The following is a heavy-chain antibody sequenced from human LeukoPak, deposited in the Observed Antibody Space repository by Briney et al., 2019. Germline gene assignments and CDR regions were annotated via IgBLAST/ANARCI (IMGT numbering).Heavy chain of an antibody. CDR3: ARGGQYCSGGSCYNWFDP. J-gene: IGHJ5*02. CDR2: IIPIFGTA. V-gene: IGHV1-69*13. CDR1: GGTFSSYA. Sequence: ASVKVSCKPSGGTFSSYAIIWVRQAPGQGLEWMGGIIPIFGTANYAQKFQGRVTVTADESTSTAYMELSSLRSEDTAVYYCARGGQYCSGGSCYNWFDPWGQGTLVTVSS. D-gene: IGHD2-15*01.